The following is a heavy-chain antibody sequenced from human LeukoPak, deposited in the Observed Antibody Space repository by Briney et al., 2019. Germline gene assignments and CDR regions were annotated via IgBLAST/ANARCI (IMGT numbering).Heavy chain of an antibody. D-gene: IGHD3-22*01. J-gene: IGHJ3*02. CDR2: IYPGDSDT. CDR1: GYSFTSYW. V-gene: IGHV5-51*01. Sequence: GESLKISCKGSGYSFTSYWIAWVRQMPGKGLEWMGIIYPGDSDTRYSPSFQGQVTISADKSISTAYLQWSSLKASDTAMYYCAGGQFYYDSSGSDDAFDIWGQGTMVTVSS. CDR3: AGGQFYYDSSGSDDAFDI.